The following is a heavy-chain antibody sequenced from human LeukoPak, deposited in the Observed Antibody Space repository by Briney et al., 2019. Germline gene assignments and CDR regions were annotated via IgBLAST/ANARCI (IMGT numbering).Heavy chain of an antibody. CDR1: GDSISTYY. CDR3: AKTGRPNNSGWYRWFDP. Sequence: SETLSLTCTVSGDSISTYYWSWIRQPPGKGLEWIGCICNSGGTNYNPSLKSRVTISVDTSKNQFSLNLSSVTAADTAVYYCAKTGRPNNSGWYRWFDPWGQGTLATVSS. D-gene: IGHD6-19*01. V-gene: IGHV4-4*09. J-gene: IGHJ5*02. CDR2: ICNSGGT.